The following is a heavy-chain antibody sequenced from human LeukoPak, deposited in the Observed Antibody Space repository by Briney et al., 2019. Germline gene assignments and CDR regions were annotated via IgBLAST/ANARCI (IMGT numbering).Heavy chain of an antibody. V-gene: IGHV3-23*01. D-gene: IGHD1-1*01. J-gene: IGHJ3*02. CDR2: ISASGDVT. CDR1: GFTFSKFP. CDR3: AKSLFTSATGTGRAFHI. Sequence: PGMSLRLSCAASGFTFSKFPMGWVRQAPGRGLEWVSAISASGDVTFYADSLRGRFTISRDNSKSTLYLQMNGLRAEDTAIFYCAKSLFTSATGTGRAFHIWGQGTRVTVSS.